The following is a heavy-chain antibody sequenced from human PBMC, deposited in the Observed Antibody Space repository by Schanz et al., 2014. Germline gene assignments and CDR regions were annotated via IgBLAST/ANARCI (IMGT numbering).Heavy chain of an antibody. Sequence: EVQLVESGGGLVQPGGSLKLSCAASGFTFSASAMHWVRQAPGKGLEWVGHIRSKPNNYATEYAASMKGRFTISRDDSQNTRYLQENTLDSEGTEVYYPPVQQLGRYDLYDLDLWGQGTMVTVS. V-gene: IGHV3-73*02. CDR3: PVQQLGRYDLYDLDL. D-gene: IGHD6-13*01. CDR2: IRSKPNNYAT. J-gene: IGHJ6*02. CDR1: GFTFSASA.